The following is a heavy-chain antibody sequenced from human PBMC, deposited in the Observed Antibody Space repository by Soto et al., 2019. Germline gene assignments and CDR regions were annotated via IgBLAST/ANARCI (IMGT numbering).Heavy chain of an antibody. CDR3: ASIPMVREPPRAFDI. D-gene: IGHD3-10*01. CDR2: IIPIFGTA. J-gene: IGHJ3*02. V-gene: IGHV1-69*06. CDR1: GGTFSSYA. Sequence: ASVKVSCKASGGTFSSYAISWVRQAPGQGLEWMGGIIPIFGTANYAQKFQGRVTITADKSTSTAYMELSSLRSEDTAVYYCASIPMVREPPRAFDIWGQGTMVTVSS.